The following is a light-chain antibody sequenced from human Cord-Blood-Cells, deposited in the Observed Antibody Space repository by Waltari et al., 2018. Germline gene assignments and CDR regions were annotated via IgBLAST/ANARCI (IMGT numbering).Light chain of an antibody. CDR2: GAS. J-gene: IGKJ3*01. CDR1: QSVSSSY. Sequence: EIVLTQSPGTLSLSPGERATLSCRASQSVSSSYLAVYQQKPGQAPRLLIYGASSRATGIPDRFSGSGSGTDFTLTISRLEPEDFAVYYCQQYGSSPITFGPGTKVDIK. CDR3: QQYGSSPIT. V-gene: IGKV3-20*01.